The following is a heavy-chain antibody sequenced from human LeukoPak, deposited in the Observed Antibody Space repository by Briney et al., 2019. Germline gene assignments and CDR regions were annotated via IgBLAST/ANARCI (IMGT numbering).Heavy chain of an antibody. CDR2: IYYSGST. Sequence: SETLSLTCTVSGGSISSYYWSWIRQPPGKGLEWIGYIYYSGSTNYNPSLKSRVTISVDTSKNQFSLKLSSVTAADTALYYCAKDRHGNYYDSVFDYWGQGTLVTVSS. D-gene: IGHD3-22*01. J-gene: IGHJ4*02. CDR1: GGSISSYY. CDR3: AKDRHGNYYDSVFDY. V-gene: IGHV4-59*01.